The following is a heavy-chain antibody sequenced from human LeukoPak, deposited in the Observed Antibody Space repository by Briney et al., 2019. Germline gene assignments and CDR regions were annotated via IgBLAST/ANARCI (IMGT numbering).Heavy chain of an antibody. CDR1: GGSISSSSYY. J-gene: IGHJ6*03. CDR3: ARGAGYGGNSSHYYYYIDV. CDR2: IYYSGST. D-gene: IGHD4-23*01. V-gene: IGHV4-39*07. Sequence: PSETLSLTCTDSGGSISSSSYYWGWIRQPPGKGLEWIRSIYYSGSTYYNPSLKSRVTISVDTSKNQFSLKLSSVTAADTAVYYCARGAGYGGNSSHYYYYIDVWGKGTTVTVSS.